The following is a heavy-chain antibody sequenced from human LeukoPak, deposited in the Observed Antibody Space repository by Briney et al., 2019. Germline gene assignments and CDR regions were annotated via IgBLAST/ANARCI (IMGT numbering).Heavy chain of an antibody. CDR2: IYTSGST. V-gene: IGHV4-4*07. J-gene: IGHJ4*02. D-gene: IGHD3-3*01. CDR3: ASAIFGVVIIPFDY. CDR1: GGSISSYY. Sequence: SETLSLTCTVSGGSISSYYWSWIRQPAGKGLEWIGRIYTSGSTNYNPSLKSRVTMSVDTSKNQFSLKLSSVTPADTAVYYCASAIFGVVIIPFDYWGQGTLVTVSS.